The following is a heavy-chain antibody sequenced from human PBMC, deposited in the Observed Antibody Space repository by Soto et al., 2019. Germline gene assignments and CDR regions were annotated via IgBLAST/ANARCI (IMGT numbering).Heavy chain of an antibody. V-gene: IGHV1-3*01. CDR1: GYTFTSYA. J-gene: IGHJ6*04. CDR3: AREKVGSSSLYYYYGMDV. D-gene: IGHD6-6*01. Sequence: QVQLVQSGAEVKKPGASVKVSCKASGYTFTSYAMHWVRQAPGQRLEWMGWINAGNGNTKYSQKFQGRVTITRDTSASTAYMELSSLRSEDTAVYYCAREKVGSSSLYYYYGMDVWGKGTTVTVSS. CDR2: INAGNGNT.